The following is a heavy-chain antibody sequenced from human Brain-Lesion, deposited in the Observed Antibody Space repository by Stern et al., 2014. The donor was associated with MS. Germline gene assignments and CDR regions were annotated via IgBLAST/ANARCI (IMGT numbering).Heavy chain of an antibody. D-gene: IGHD6-6*01. V-gene: IGHV5-51*01. CDR2: IWPGDSDT. CDR3: ARRGDSSSSGFDY. CDR1: GYRFTSNW. Sequence: EVQLVQSGAEVKKPGESLKISCKGSGYRFTSNWIGWVRQMPGKGLEWMGIIWPGDSDTRYSPSFQGQVTISADKSISTAYLQWSSLQASDTAMYYCARRGDSSSSGFDYWGREPWSSSPQ. J-gene: IGHJ4*02.